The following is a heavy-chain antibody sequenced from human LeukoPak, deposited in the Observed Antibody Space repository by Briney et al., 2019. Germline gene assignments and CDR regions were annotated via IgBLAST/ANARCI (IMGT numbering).Heavy chain of an antibody. D-gene: IGHD6-13*01. CDR1: GYTFTSYA. CDR2: INAGNGNT. Sequence: ASVKVSCKASGYTFTSYAMHWVRQAPGQRLEWMGWINAGNGNTKYSQKFQGRVTITRDTSASTAYMELSSLRSEDTAVYYCARGSGWYWGRSYYFDYWGRGTLVTVSS. CDR3: ARGSGWYWGRSYYFDY. J-gene: IGHJ4*02. V-gene: IGHV1-3*01.